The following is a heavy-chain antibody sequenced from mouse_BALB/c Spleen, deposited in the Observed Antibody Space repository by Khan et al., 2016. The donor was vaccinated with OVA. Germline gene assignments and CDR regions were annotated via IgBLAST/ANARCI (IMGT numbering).Heavy chain of an antibody. V-gene: IGHV3-1*02. Sequence: EVQLQESGPDLVKPSQSLSLTCTVTGYSITSGYNWHWIRQFPGNKLEWMGYIHNSGSTNYNTSLKSRISFTRDTSKNQFFLQLTSVTSEDTATNYSACGLPTYRCQGTLVTVSA. CDR1: GYSITSGYN. J-gene: IGHJ3*01. D-gene: IGHD2-4*01. CDR2: IHNSGST. CDR3: ACGLPTY.